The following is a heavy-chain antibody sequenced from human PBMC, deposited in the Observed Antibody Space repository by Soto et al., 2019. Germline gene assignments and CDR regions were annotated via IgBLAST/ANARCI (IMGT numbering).Heavy chain of an antibody. CDR3: ARDRAGLTPYGMDV. V-gene: IGHV3-33*01. CDR2: IWYDGSNK. D-gene: IGHD3-10*01. Sequence: QVQLVESGGGVVQPGRSLRLSCAASGFTFSSYGMHWVRQAPGKGLEWVAVIWYDGSNKYYADSVKGRFTISRDNSKNTLYLQMISLIAEDTAVYYCARDRAGLTPYGMDVWGQGTTVTVSS. CDR1: GFTFSSYG. J-gene: IGHJ6*02.